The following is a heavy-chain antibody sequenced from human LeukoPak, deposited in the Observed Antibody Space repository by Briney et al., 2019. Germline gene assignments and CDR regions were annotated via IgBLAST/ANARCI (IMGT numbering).Heavy chain of an antibody. V-gene: IGHV3-74*01. CDR3: ARDWSFDY. CDR2: SNSDGSSI. Sequence: GGSLRLSCAASGFTISDYWMHWVRQAPGKGLVWVSRSNSDGSSISYADSVKGRFTISRDIAKNTLYLQMNGLGDEDTGVYYCARDWSFDYWGQGTLVTVSS. CDR1: GFTISDYW. J-gene: IGHJ4*02. D-gene: IGHD2-8*02.